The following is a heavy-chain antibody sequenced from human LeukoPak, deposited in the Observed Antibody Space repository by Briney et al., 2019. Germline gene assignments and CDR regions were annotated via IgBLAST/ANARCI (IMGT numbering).Heavy chain of an antibody. V-gene: IGHV3-74*01. Sequence: GGSLRLSCAASGFTFSSYWMHWVRQAPGKGLVWVSRINSDGSSTSYADSVKGRFTISGDNAKNTLYLQMNSLRAEDTAVYYCARGDGQWLALDYWGQGTLVTVSS. CDR2: INSDGSST. CDR3: ARGDGQWLALDY. J-gene: IGHJ4*02. D-gene: IGHD6-19*01. CDR1: GFTFSSYW.